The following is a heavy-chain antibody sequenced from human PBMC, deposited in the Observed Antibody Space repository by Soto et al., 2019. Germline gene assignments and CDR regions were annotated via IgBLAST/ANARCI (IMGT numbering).Heavy chain of an antibody. CDR1: GYIFVNYG. J-gene: IGHJ6*02. Sequence: ASVKVSCKASGYIFVNYGIAWVRQAPGEGLEWMGWISPYTGNTHSATQVQGRLTMTTDTSTSTAYMDLGSLTSDDTAVYYCVMVDNYVTPTPQDVWGQGTTVTVSS. D-gene: IGHD3-16*01. V-gene: IGHV1-18*01. CDR3: VMVDNYVTPTPQDV. CDR2: ISPYTGNT.